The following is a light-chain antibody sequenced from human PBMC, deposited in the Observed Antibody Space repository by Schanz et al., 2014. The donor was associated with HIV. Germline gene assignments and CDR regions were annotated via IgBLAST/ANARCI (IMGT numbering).Light chain of an antibody. Sequence: QSVLTQPPSVSGAPGQRVTISCTGSSSNIGARYDVHWYQQLPGTAPKLLIYRNTNRPSGVPDRFSGSKSDTSASLAITGLQAEDEADYYCQSYDKSLSAWVFGGGTKLTVL. CDR3: QSYDKSLSAWV. J-gene: IGLJ3*02. CDR2: RNT. CDR1: SSNIGARYD. V-gene: IGLV1-40*01.